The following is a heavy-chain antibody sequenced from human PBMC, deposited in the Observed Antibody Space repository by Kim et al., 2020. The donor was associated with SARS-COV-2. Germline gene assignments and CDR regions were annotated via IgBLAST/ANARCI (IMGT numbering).Heavy chain of an antibody. J-gene: IGHJ4*02. CDR2: INYSGST. CDR3: ARQSGFREYLYFEY. Sequence: SETLSLTCTVSGGSISRSDNYWGWIRQPPGKGLEWIGSINYSGSTYYSPSLKSRVTISVDTSKNHFSLRLSSVTAADTAVYYCARQSGFREYLYFEYWGQGTQVTVSS. D-gene: IGHD3-10*01. CDR1: GGSISRSDNY. V-gene: IGHV4-39*01.